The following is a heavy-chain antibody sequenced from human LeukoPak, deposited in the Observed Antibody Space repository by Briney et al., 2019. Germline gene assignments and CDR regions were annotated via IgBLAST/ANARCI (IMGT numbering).Heavy chain of an antibody. CDR3: ARDRIPGPEHAFDI. Sequence: PSETLSLTCTVSGGSISSGGYYWSWIRQHPGKGLEWIGYIYHSGTTYYNPSLKSRVTISVDTSKNQFSLKLSSVTAADTAMYYCARDRIPGPEHAFDIWGQGTMVTVSS. J-gene: IGHJ3*02. D-gene: IGHD2-2*01. V-gene: IGHV4-31*03. CDR2: IYHSGTT. CDR1: GGSISSGGYY.